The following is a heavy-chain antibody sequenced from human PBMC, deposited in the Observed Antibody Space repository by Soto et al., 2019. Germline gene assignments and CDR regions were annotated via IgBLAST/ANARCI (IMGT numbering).Heavy chain of an antibody. CDR3: VHRTTVTSDDY. J-gene: IGHJ4*02. CDR2: IYGDDDK. Sequence: SGPTLVNPTQTLTLTCTFSGFSLTTNRVVVGWVRQPPGKAPSWLAFIYGDDDKRYSPSLWSRLTITKDTSKNQVVLTMTNLDPVDTATYYCVHRTTVTSDDYWGRGTLVTVSS. CDR1: GFSLTTNRVV. V-gene: IGHV2-5*02. D-gene: IGHD4-17*01.